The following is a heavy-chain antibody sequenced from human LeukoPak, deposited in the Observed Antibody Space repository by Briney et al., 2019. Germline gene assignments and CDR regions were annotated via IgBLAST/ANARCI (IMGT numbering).Heavy chain of an antibody. D-gene: IGHD3-10*01. CDR3: ARTEYGSGSLPLIDY. V-gene: IGHV3-21*01. CDR2: ISSSSSYI. Sequence: GGSLRLSCAASGFTFSSYSMNWVRQAPGKGLEWVSSISSSSSYIYYADSVKGRFTISIDNAKNSLYLQMNSLRAEDTAVYYCARTEYGSGSLPLIDYLGQGTLVTVSS. J-gene: IGHJ4*02. CDR1: GFTFSSYS.